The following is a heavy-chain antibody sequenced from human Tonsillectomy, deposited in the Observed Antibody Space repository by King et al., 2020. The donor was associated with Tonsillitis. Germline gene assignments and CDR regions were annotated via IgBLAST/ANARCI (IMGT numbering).Heavy chain of an antibody. CDR1: GFTFSSYW. V-gene: IGHV3-74*01. CDR2: INSDGSST. D-gene: IGHD4-17*01. CDR3: ASPFVGAKYGDPRAY. Sequence: VQLVESGGGLVQPGGSLRLSCAAPGFTFSSYWMHWVRQAPGKGLVWVSRINSDGSSTSYAASVKGRFTISRDNAKNTLSLKMNSLRAEDTAVYYCASPFVGAKYGDPRAYWGQGTLVTVSS. J-gene: IGHJ4*02.